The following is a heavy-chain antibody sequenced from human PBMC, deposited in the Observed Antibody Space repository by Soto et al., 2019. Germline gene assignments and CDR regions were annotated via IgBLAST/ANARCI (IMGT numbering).Heavy chain of an antibody. V-gene: IGHV3-30*09. D-gene: IGHD2-15*01. CDR2: ISYDGSDK. CDR1: GFKYTDFA. Sequence: VQLVESGGGEVQPGRSLRLSCAASGFKYTDFALHWVRQAPGKGLEWVAIISYDGSDKYYADSVKGRFVISRDNPKNTMYLDMNSLRPEDTAVYFCATRALDRCYAIAVGGDWTTVTVFS. CDR3: ATRALDRCYAIAV. J-gene: IGHJ6*04.